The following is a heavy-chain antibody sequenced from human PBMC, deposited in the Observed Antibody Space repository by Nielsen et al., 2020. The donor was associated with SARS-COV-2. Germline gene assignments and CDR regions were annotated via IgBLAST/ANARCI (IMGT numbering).Heavy chain of an antibody. CDR3: ASLGSSSWYDTYSEYYYGMDV. Sequence: GGSLRLSCAASGFTFDDYGMSWVRQAPGKGLEWVSGISWNSGSIGYADSVKGRFTISRDNAKNSLYLQMNSLRAEDTALYYCASLGSSSWYDTYSEYYYGMDVWGQGTTVTVSS. CDR1: GFTFDDYG. V-gene: IGHV3-20*04. D-gene: IGHD6-13*01. J-gene: IGHJ6*02. CDR2: ISWNSGSI.